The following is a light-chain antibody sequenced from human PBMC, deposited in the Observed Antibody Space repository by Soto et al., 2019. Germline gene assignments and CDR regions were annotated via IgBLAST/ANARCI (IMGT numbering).Light chain of an antibody. V-gene: IGKV3-11*01. Sequence: EIVLTQSPATLSLSPGERATLSCRASRSVSSYLAWYQQKPGQAPRLLIYDASNRATGIPARFSGSGSGTDFTLTISSLEPEDFAVYYCQQRSNWPPGFGPGTKVDIK. CDR1: RSVSSY. J-gene: IGKJ3*01. CDR2: DAS. CDR3: QQRSNWPPG.